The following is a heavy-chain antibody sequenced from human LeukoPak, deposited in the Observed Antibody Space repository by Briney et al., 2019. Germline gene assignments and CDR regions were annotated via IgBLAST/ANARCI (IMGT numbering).Heavy chain of an antibody. CDR1: GGSINGYY. CDR3: ARGYKPASGKDGAFDI. V-gene: IGHV4-59*12. Sequence: SETLSLTCTVSGGSINGYYWSWIRQSPGKGLESLGYIYYTGSTNYNPSLKNRVTMSVDTSRNQFFLRLSSVTAADTALYYCARGYKPASGKDGAFDIWGQGTMVTVSS. D-gene: IGHD6-13*01. CDR2: IYYTGST. J-gene: IGHJ3*02.